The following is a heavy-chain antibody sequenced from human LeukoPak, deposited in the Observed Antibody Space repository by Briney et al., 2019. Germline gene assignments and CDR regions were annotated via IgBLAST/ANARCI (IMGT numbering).Heavy chain of an antibody. CDR3: ARTSGYAGYYYFDY. CDR1: GGSFGGYY. D-gene: IGHD3-9*01. V-gene: IGHV4-34*01. J-gene: IGHJ4*02. Sequence: SETLSLTCAVYGGSFGGYYWSWIRQPPGKGLEWIGEINHSGSTNYNPSLKSRVTISVDTSKNQFSLKLSSVTAADTAVYYCARTSGYAGYYYFDYWGQGTLVTVSS. CDR2: INHSGST.